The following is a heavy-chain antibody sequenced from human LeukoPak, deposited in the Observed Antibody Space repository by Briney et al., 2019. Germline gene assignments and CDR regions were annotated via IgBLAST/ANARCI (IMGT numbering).Heavy chain of an antibody. CDR1: GYTFTAYY. Sequence: GASVKVSCKASGYTFTAYYIHWVRQAPGQGLEWMGWISSSTGNTKYAQKLQDRVTMTTDTSTSTAYLYPRNLRSDDTAVYYCVRLPLGYCSSTSCLDWGQGTLVTVSS. D-gene: IGHD2-2*01. V-gene: IGHV1-18*01. CDR2: ISSSTGNT. CDR3: VRLPLGYCSSTSCLD. J-gene: IGHJ4*02.